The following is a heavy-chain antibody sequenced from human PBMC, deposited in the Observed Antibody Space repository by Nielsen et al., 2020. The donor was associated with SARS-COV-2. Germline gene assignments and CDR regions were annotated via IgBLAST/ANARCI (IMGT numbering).Heavy chain of an antibody. D-gene: IGHD6-13*01. V-gene: IGHV4-59*01. CDR1: GGSISSYY. CDR2: IYYSGST. Sequence: GSLRLSCTVSGGSISSYYWSWIRQPPGKGLEWIGYIYYSGSTNYNPSLKSRVTISVDTSKNQFSLKLSSVTAADTAVYYCARDIAAAGTGFDYWGQGTLVTVSS. CDR3: ARDIAAAGTGFDY. J-gene: IGHJ4*02.